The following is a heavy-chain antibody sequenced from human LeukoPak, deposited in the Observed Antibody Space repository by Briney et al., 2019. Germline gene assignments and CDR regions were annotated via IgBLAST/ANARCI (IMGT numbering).Heavy chain of an antibody. Sequence: PSETLSLTCTVSGGSISSYYWSWIRQPPGKGLEWIGYIYYSGSTNYNPSLKSRVTISVDTSKNQFSLKLSSVTAADTAVYYCARVHDWNYSNYYYYYMDVWGKGTTVTVSS. V-gene: IGHV4-59*01. D-gene: IGHD1-7*01. CDR2: IYYSGST. J-gene: IGHJ6*03. CDR3: ARVHDWNYSNYYYYYMDV. CDR1: GGSISSYY.